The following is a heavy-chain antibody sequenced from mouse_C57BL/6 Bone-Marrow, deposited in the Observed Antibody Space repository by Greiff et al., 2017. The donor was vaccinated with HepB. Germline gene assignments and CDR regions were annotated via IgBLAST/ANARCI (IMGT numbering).Heavy chain of an antibody. D-gene: IGHD2-4*01. CDR3: ARQGVYYDYFWAWFAY. V-gene: IGHV5-9*01. J-gene: IGHJ3*01. CDR1: GFTFSSYT. CDR2: ISGGGGNT. Sequence: EVKLMESGGGLVKPGGSLKLSCAASGFTFSSYTMSWVRQTPEKRLEWVATISGGGGNTYYTDSVKGRFTISRDNAKNTLYLQMSSLRSEDTALFYCARQGVYYDYFWAWFAYWGQVTLVTVSA.